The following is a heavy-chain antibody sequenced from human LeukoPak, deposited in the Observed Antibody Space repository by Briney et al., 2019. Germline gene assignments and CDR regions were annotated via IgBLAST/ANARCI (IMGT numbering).Heavy chain of an antibody. CDR2: INHSGST. Sequence: SETLSLTCAVYGGSSSGYYWSWIRQPPGKGLEWIGEINHSGSTNYNPSLKSRVTISVDTSKNQFSLKLSSVTAADTAVYYCARRINYYGSGSTFDYWGQGTLVTVSS. J-gene: IGHJ4*02. CDR3: ARRINYYGSGSTFDY. V-gene: IGHV4-34*01. D-gene: IGHD3-10*01. CDR1: GGSSSGYY.